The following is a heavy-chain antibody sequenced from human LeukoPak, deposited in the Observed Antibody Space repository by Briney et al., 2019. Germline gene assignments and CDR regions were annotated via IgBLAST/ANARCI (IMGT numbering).Heavy chain of an antibody. J-gene: IGHJ4*02. CDR1: GFTFTSHT. Sequence: GGSLRLSCAASGFTFTSHTMHWVRQAPGKGLEWVTTITSNENFRFYADSVKGRFTVSRDNSKNTFYLQLDSLTVEDTALYYCVKDRDGSWAFDCWGQGTLVTVSS. CDR2: ITSNENFR. CDR3: VKDRDGSWAFDC. D-gene: IGHD5-24*01. V-gene: IGHV3-30*04.